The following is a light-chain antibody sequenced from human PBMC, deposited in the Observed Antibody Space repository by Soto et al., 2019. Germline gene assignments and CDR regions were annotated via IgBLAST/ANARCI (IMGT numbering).Light chain of an antibody. J-gene: IGKJ1*01. V-gene: IGKV1-5*01. CDR3: QQYNSYSWT. CDR2: VAS. Sequence: DIQMTQSPSTLSASVGDRVTITCRANQSISSWLAWYQQKPGKAPKLLIYVASSLESGVPSRFSGSGSGTEFTLTISSLQPDDFATYYCQQYNSYSWTFGQGTKVEIK. CDR1: QSISSW.